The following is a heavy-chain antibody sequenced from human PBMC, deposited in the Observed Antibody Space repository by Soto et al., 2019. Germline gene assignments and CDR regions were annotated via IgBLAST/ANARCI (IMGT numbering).Heavy chain of an antibody. Sequence: PSETLSLTCAVYGGSFSGYYWSWIRQPPGEGMEWIGEINHSGSTNYNPSLKSRVTLSVDTSKTKFSLKLSSVTAADTALYDCARGGPCGGSIHLIKVLDDWGQGTLVTVSS. V-gene: IGHV4-34*01. CDR3: ARGGPCGGSIHLIKVLDD. D-gene: IGHD2-21*01. CDR2: INHSGST. CDR1: GGSFSGYY. J-gene: IGHJ4*02.